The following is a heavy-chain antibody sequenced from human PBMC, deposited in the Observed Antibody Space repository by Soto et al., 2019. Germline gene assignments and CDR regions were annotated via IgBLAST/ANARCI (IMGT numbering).Heavy chain of an antibody. CDR3: ARAYSSSWESFDY. J-gene: IGHJ4*02. D-gene: IGHD6-13*01. CDR2: IIPILGIA. Sequence: SVKVSCKASGGTFSSYTISWVRQAPGQGLEWMGRIIPILGIANYAQKFQGRVTITADKSTSTAYMELSSLRSEDTAVYYCARAYSSSWESFDYWGQGTLVTVSS. V-gene: IGHV1-69*02. CDR1: GGTFSSYT.